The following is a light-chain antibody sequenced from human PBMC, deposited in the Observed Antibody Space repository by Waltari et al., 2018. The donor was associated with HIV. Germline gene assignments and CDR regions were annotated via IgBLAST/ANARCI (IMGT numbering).Light chain of an antibody. CDR3: SSFTTSITVV. CDR1: SSDVGNYNE. CDR2: DVS. V-gene: IGLV2-18*02. Sequence: QSALTQPPSVSGSLGQSVTISCTGTSSDVGNYNEVSWYQQSPGTAPKLMIYDVSNRPSGVPDRFSGSKSGNTASLTIFGLQAEDEADYYCSSFTTSITVVFGGGTKLTVL. J-gene: IGLJ2*01.